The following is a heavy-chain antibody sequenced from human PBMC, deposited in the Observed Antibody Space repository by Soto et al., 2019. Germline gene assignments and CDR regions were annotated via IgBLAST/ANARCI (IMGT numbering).Heavy chain of an antibody. D-gene: IGHD2-15*01. CDR1: GYTFTNYA. J-gene: IGHJ4*02. CDR2: INAGNGNT. Sequence: QVQLVQSGTEVKKPGASVKVSCKASGYTFTNYALHWVRQAPGQRLEWMGWINAGNGNTKYSQKFQGRVAITRDTSASTAYMELSSLRSEDTAVYYCARAPGYCSGGSCYFYYFDYWGQGTLVTVSS. V-gene: IGHV1-3*01. CDR3: ARAPGYCSGGSCYFYYFDY.